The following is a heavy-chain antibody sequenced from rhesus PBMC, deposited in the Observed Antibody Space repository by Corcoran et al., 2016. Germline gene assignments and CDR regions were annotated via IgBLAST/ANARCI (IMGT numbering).Heavy chain of an antibody. Sequence: QVQLQESGPGLVKPSETLSLTCAVSGGSFSSYWWGWIRQPPGKGREWIGSIYGSSGITKYNPSLQSRSTISRDTSKIQFSLKLSSVTAADTAVYYCARDRYYNFWSGYLSLADYWGQGVLVTVSS. D-gene: IGHD3-3*01. CDR2: IYGSSGIT. CDR1: GGSFSSYW. CDR3: ARDRYYNFWSGYLSLADY. J-gene: IGHJ4*01. V-gene: IGHV4-147*01.